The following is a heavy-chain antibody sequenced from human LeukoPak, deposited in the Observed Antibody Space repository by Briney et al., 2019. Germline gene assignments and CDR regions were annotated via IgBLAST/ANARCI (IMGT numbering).Heavy chain of an antibody. CDR1: GGSISSSSYY. CDR2: IYYSGST. D-gene: IGHD6-19*01. J-gene: IGHJ4*02. Sequence: SETLSLTCTVPGGSISSSSYYWGWIRQPPGKGLEWIGSIYYSGSTYYNPSLKSRITISVDTSKNQFSLKLSSVTAADTAVYYCASFYSSGWYSGGYYFDYWGQGTLVTVSS. V-gene: IGHV4-39*01. CDR3: ASFYSSGWYSGGYYFDY.